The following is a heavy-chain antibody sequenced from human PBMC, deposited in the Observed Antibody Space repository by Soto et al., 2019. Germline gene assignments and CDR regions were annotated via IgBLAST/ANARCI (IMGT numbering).Heavy chain of an antibody. J-gene: IGHJ4*02. Sequence: QVQLVQSGAEAKKPGSSVKVSCKASGGTFSSYTISWVRQATGQGLEWMGRIIPILGIANYAQKFQGRVTITADKSTSTAYMELSSLRSEDTAVYYCARDGGDYGDYAYWGQGTLVTVSS. CDR2: IIPILGIA. V-gene: IGHV1-69*08. D-gene: IGHD4-17*01. CDR3: ARDGGDYGDYAY. CDR1: GGTFSSYT.